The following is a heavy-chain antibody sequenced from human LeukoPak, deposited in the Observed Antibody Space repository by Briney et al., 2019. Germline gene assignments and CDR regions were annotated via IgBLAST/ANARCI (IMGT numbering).Heavy chain of an antibody. D-gene: IGHD6-13*01. V-gene: IGHV4-59*08. CDR1: GGSISSYY. Sequence: SETLSLTCTVSGGSISSYYWSWIRQPPGKGLEWIGYIYYSGSTNYNPSLKSRVTISVDTSKNQFSLKLSSVTAADTAVYYCAGTEYSSSWYRAYYFDYWGQGTLVTVSS. CDR2: IYYSGST. CDR3: AGTEYSSSWYRAYYFDY. J-gene: IGHJ4*02.